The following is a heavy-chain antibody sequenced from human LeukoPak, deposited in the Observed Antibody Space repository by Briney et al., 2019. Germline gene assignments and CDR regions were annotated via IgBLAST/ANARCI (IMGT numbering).Heavy chain of an antibody. CDR1: GDSVSRRDSY. J-gene: IGHJ1*01. CDR2: IYYSGRT. V-gene: IGHV4-39*01. CDR3: ARRRYYDGSGYLE. Sequence: SETLSLTCSVSGDSVSRRDSYWDWIRQPPGKGLVWIGTIYYSGRTYYSPSLKSRVTMSVDPSNNQFSLNLRSVTAADTALYYCARRRYYDGSGYLEWGQGTLLSVSS. D-gene: IGHD3-22*01.